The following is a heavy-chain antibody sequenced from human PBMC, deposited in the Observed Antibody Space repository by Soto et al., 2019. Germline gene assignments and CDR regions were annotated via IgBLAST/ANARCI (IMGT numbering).Heavy chain of an antibody. J-gene: IGHJ6*02. D-gene: IGHD1-26*01. CDR1: GFTFSSYS. CDR2: ISSSSSYI. V-gene: IGHV3-21*01. CDR3: ARDGIVGAPANHDYYYYGMDV. Sequence: EVQLVESGGGLVKPGGSLRLSCAASGFTFSSYSMNWVRQAPGKGLEWVSSISSSSSYIYYADSVKGRFTISRDNAKNSLYLQRSSLRAEDTAVYYCARDGIVGAPANHDYYYYGMDVWGQGTTVTVSS.